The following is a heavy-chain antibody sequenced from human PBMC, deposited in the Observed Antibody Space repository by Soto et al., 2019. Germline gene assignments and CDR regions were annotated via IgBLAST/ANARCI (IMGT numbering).Heavy chain of an antibody. CDR3: ARDRGPGIAAAY. J-gene: IGHJ4*02. Sequence: PGGSLRLSCAASEFTFSNYAMSWVRQAPGKGLEWVSAISYGGGTTYYADSVKGRFTISRDNAKNSLYLQMNSLRAEDTAVYYCARDRGPGIAAAYWGQGTLVTVSS. CDR1: EFTFSNYA. D-gene: IGHD6-13*01. CDR2: ISYGGGTT. V-gene: IGHV3-21*01.